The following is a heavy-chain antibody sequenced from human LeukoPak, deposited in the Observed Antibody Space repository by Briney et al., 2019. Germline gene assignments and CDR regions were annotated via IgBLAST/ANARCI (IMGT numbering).Heavy chain of an antibody. Sequence: GGSLRLSCAASGFTFSSYAMSWVRQAPGKGPEWVANINQDGSQKNYADSVKGRFTISRDNAKNSLYLQMNSLRTEDTAVYYCARVKDHRGIAVAGSDYWGQGTLVTVSS. CDR2: INQDGSQK. D-gene: IGHD6-13*01. J-gene: IGHJ4*02. CDR1: GFTFSSYA. CDR3: ARVKDHRGIAVAGSDY. V-gene: IGHV3-7*01.